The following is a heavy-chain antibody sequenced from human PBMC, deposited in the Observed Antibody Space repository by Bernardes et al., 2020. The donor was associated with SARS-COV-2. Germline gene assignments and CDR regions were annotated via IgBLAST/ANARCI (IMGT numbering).Heavy chain of an antibody. CDR1: GFTVSSNY. D-gene: IGHD1-26*01. CDR2: IFSGGST. V-gene: IGHV3-53*01. Sequence: GGSLRLSCAASGFTVSSNYMSWVRQAPGKGLEWVSLIFSGGSTYYPDSLKGRFTVSRDNSKNTLYLQVTSLTDADTAVYYCARVSSYTGSYYFDYWGQGTLVTVSS. CDR3: ARVSSYTGSYYFDY. J-gene: IGHJ4*02.